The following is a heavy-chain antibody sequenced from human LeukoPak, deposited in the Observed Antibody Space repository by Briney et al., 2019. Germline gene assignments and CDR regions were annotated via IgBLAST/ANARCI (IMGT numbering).Heavy chain of an antibody. J-gene: IGHJ4*02. Sequence: GGSLRLSCAASGFTFSSYSMNWVRQAPGKGLDWVSYISSSSNTIYYADSVKGRFTISRDNAKDSLYLQMNSLRAEDTAVYYCARDWLSMTTVTTGDYYWGQGTLVTVSS. D-gene: IGHD4-17*01. V-gene: IGHV3-48*01. CDR2: ISSSSNTI. CDR1: GFTFSSYS. CDR3: ARDWLSMTTVTTGDYY.